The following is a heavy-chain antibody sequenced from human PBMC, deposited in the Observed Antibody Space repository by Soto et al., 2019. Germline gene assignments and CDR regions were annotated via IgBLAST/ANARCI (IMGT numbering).Heavy chain of an antibody. Sequence: PAETLSLTCAVYGVSFSGYYWSWIRQPPGKGLEWIGEINHSGSTNYTHSLKSRVTISVDTSKNQFSLKLSTVTAADTAVYYCARSKSSSWYAGRDWFDAWGQGTLVPVPS. V-gene: IGHV4-34*01. CDR2: INHSGST. J-gene: IGHJ5*02. CDR3: ARSKSSSWYAGRDWFDA. D-gene: IGHD6-13*01. CDR1: GVSFSGYY.